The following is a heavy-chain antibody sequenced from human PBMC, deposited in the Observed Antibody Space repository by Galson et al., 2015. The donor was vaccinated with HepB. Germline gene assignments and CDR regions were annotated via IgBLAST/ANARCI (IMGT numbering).Heavy chain of an antibody. D-gene: IGHD6-19*01. CDR1: GFTFSSYA. CDR2: ISYDGSNK. CDR3: RGLGSGWFRNTDY. J-gene: IGHJ4*02. V-gene: IGHV3-30-3*01. Sequence: SLRLSCAASGFTFSSYAMHWVRQAPGKGLEWVAVISYDGSNKYYADSVKGRFTISRDNSKNTLYLQMNSLRAEDTAVYYCRGLGSGWFRNTDYWGQGTLVTVSS.